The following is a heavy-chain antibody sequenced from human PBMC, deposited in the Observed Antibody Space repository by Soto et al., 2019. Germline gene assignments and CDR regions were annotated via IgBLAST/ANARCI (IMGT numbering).Heavy chain of an antibody. V-gene: IGHV1-8*01. D-gene: IGHD2-2*02. CDR2: MNPTSGNT. CDR1: GYTFSKYD. J-gene: IGHJ5*01. Sequence: QVQLVQSGAEVKTPGASVKVSCKASGYTFSKYDMNWVRQAPGQGLEWMGWMNPTSGNTGYAQKFQGRLTMTWDTAIGIAHMELSSLRNEDTAVYYCARSDGHTFNWLDSWGQGTLVTVSP. CDR3: ARSDGHTFNWLDS.